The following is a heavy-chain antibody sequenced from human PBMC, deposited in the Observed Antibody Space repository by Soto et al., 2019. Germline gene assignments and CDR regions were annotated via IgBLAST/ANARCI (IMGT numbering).Heavy chain of an antibody. J-gene: IGHJ4*02. CDR1: GFSFAGYA. V-gene: IGHV3-23*01. Sequence: EVQLWESGGGFVQPAGSLRLSCAATGFSFAGYALTWVPQAPGKGLEWLTAVNGGGASIYYADAVRSRFSISRDVSGNMIYLQLNRLTAGDTATYYCAKTQTFNGYYGGFDAWGQGTRVTVSS. CDR2: VNGGGASI. D-gene: IGHD3-3*01. CDR3: AKTQTFNGYYGGFDA.